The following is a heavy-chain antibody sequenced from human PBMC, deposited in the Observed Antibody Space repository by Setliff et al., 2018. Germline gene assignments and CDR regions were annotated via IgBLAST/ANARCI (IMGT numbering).Heavy chain of an antibody. J-gene: IGHJ4*02. Sequence: PEETLSLTCIVSSGSISTSNYFWGWVRQPPGRGLEWIGSMYSSGTTNYNPSLKSRVTMSVDTSKSLLSLKLSSVTTTDTAVYYCAGLFRDGWNYFDSWGQGTLVTVSS. D-gene: IGHD2-21*01. V-gene: IGHV4-39*02. CDR1: SGSISTSNYF. CDR3: AGLFRDGWNYFDS. CDR2: MYSSGTT.